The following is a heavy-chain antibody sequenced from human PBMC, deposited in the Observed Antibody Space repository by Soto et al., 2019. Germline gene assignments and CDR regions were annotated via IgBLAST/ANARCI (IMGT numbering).Heavy chain of an antibody. CDR1: GYTFSSYG. CDR2: ISAYNGNT. D-gene: IGHD2-15*01. Sequence: QVQLVQSGVEVKKPGASVEVSCKTFGYTFSSYGVTWVRQAPGQGPEWMGWISAYNGNTNYAKRLQGRVTMTTDTFTSTAYMELRSLSSDDAAVYYCVRSDSTRAYALSFEYWGQGTLVTVSS. J-gene: IGHJ4*02. V-gene: IGHV1-18*01. CDR3: VRSDSTRAYALSFEY.